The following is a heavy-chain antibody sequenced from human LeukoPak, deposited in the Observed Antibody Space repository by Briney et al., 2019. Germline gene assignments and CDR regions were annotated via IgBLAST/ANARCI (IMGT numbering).Heavy chain of an antibody. CDR2: IYHSGIT. J-gene: IGHJ5*01. CDR1: GSSIISGYY. CDR3: ARSMATVVRVDS. D-gene: IGHD3-10*01. Sequence: SETLSLTCAVSGSSIISGYYWGWIRQPPGRGLEWIGSIYHSGITYFKPSLRSRVTISIDTSKNQLSLKVNSVTAADTAVYYCARSMATVVRVDSWGQGTLVIVSS. V-gene: IGHV4-38-2*01.